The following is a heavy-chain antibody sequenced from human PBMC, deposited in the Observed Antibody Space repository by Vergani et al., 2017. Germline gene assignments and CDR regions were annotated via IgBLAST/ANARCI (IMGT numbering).Heavy chain of an antibody. CDR3: ARGDYGILTGYRY. V-gene: IGHV1-46*03. J-gene: IGHJ4*02. D-gene: IGHD3-9*01. Sequence: QVQVVQSGAELKKSGASVKVSCKTSGYTFSNYYMHWVRQAPGQGLEWMGIINPSGGHTNYAQKFQGRVTMTRETSTSTVYMELSSLRSEDTAIYYCARGDYGILTGYRYWGQGTLVTVSA. CDR1: GYTFSNYY. CDR2: INPSGGHT.